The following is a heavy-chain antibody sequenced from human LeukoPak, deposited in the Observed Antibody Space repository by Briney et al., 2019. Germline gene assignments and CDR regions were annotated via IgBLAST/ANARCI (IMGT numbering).Heavy chain of an antibody. Sequence: SVKVSCKASGFTFTSSAVQWVRQARGQRLGWIGWIVVGSGNTNYAQKFQERVTITRDMSTSTAYMELSSLRSEDTAVYYCAADCSGGSCYPNWIDPWGQGTLVTVSS. D-gene: IGHD2-15*01. V-gene: IGHV1-58*01. J-gene: IGHJ5*02. CDR3: AADCSGGSCYPNWIDP. CDR1: GFTFTSSA. CDR2: IVVGSGNT.